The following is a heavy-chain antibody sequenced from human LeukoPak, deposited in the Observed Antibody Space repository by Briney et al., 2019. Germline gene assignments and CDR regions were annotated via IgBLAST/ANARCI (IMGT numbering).Heavy chain of an antibody. CDR1: GGSISSTGYY. V-gene: IGHV4-39*02. Sequence: PSETLSLTCTVSGGSISSTGYYWDWIRQPPGKGLEWIGNIYYSGINYYNPSLRSRVTISVDTSKNQFSLKASSVTAADAAVYYCARDDILTGSFDFWGQGTLVTVSS. CDR2: IYYSGIN. CDR3: ARDDILTGSFDF. D-gene: IGHD3-9*01. J-gene: IGHJ4*02.